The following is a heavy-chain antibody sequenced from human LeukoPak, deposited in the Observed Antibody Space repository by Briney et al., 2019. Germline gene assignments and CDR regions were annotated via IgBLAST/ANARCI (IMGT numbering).Heavy chain of an antibody. Sequence: SQTLSLTCTVSGGSISSGDYYWSWIRQPPGKGLEWIGYIYYSGSTYYNPSLKSRVTISVDTSKNQFSLKLSSVTAADTAVYYCARARPYYYDSSGPYDAFDIWGQGTMVTVSS. D-gene: IGHD3-22*01. V-gene: IGHV4-30-4*08. CDR1: GGSISSGDYY. CDR2: IYYSGST. J-gene: IGHJ3*02. CDR3: ARARPYYYDSSGPYDAFDI.